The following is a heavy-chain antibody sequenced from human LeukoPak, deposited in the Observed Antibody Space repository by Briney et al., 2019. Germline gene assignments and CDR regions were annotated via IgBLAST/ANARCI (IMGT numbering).Heavy chain of an antibody. D-gene: IGHD4-17*01. Sequence: SVKVSCKTSGGTFSSYAFSWVRQAPGQGLEWMGGIIPIFGTSSYAQKFQGRVTITADESTSTAYMELTSLRSEDTAVYYCARDHYYGDRFSYNGMDVWGQGTTVSVSS. CDR3: ARDHYYGDRFSYNGMDV. V-gene: IGHV1-69*13. CDR2: IIPIFGTS. CDR1: GGTFSSYA. J-gene: IGHJ6*02.